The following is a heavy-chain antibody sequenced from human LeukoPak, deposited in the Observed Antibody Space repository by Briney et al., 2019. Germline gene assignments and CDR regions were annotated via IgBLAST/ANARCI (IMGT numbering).Heavy chain of an antibody. Sequence: GGSLRLSCAASGFTFSSYAMHWVRQAPGKGLEWVAVISYDGSNKYYADSVKGRFTISRDNSKNTLYLQMNSLRAEDTAVYYCAGLAASDAFDIWGQGTMVTVSS. D-gene: IGHD2-15*01. J-gene: IGHJ3*02. CDR3: AGLAASDAFDI. CDR2: ISYDGSNK. CDR1: GFTFSSYA. V-gene: IGHV3-30-3*01.